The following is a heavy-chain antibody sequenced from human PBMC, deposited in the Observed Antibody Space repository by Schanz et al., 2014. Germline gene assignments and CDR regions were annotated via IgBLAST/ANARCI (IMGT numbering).Heavy chain of an antibody. D-gene: IGHD4-17*01. CDR2: ISYSGST. CDR3: ARDRGHGDLPGDI. V-gene: IGHV4-31*02. J-gene: IGHJ3*02. CDR1: GFTFSDYY. Sequence: QVQLVESGGGVVQFGRSLRLSCAASGFTFSDYYMSWIRQHPGKGLEWIGFISYSGSTYYNPSLKSRVTISVDTSKNQFSLNLSSATAADTAVYYCARDRGHGDLPGDIWGQGTMVTVSS.